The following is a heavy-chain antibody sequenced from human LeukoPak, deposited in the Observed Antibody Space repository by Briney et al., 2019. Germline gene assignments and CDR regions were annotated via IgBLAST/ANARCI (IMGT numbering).Heavy chain of an antibody. J-gene: IGHJ3*02. CDR3: TTDITMIVVVINDAFDI. Sequence: GGSLRLSCAASGFTFSSAWMSWVRQAPGKGLDWVGRIKSKTDGGTTDYAAPVKGRFTISRDDSKNTLYLQMNSLKTEDTAVYYCTTDITMIVVVINDAFDIWGQGTMVTVSS. V-gene: IGHV3-15*01. D-gene: IGHD3-22*01. CDR2: IKSKTDGGTT. CDR1: GFTFSSAW.